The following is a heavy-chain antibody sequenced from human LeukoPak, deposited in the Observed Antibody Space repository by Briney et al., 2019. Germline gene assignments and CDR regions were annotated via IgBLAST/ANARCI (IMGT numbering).Heavy chain of an antibody. CDR3: ASGTMAAAGPSFDY. CDR1: GGTFSSYA. V-gene: IGHV1-69*05. D-gene: IGHD6-13*01. Sequence: SVKVSCKASGGTFSSYAISWVRQAPGQGLEWMGGIIPIFGTANYAQKFQGRVTITTDESTSTAYMELSSLRSEDTAVYYCASGTMAAAGPSFDYWGQGTLVTVSS. J-gene: IGHJ4*02. CDR2: IIPIFGTA.